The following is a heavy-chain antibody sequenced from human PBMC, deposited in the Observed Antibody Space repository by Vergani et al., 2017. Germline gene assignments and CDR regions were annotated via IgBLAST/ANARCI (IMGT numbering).Heavy chain of an antibody. CDR2: IKRDGTET. V-gene: IGHV3-7*01. Sequence: EVHLEESGGGLVQPGGSLRLSCAASGFTFGDYYMAWIRLAPGKGLDWVASIKRDGTETFYVDSVKGRFTISRDNAKTTLYLQMNSLRDEDRGVYYCASISGGSAPYLHYWGEGIVIIVAS. CDR1: GFTFGDYY. J-gene: IGHJ1*01. D-gene: IGHD2-15*01. CDR3: ASISGGSAPYLHY.